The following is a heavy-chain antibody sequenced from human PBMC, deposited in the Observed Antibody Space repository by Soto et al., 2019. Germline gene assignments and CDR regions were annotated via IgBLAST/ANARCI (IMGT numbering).Heavy chain of an antibody. CDR2: IYYSGST. CDR1: GVSISSYY. V-gene: IGHV4-59*01. Sequence: SETLSLTCTVSGVSISSYYWSWIRQPPGKGLEWIGYIYYSGSTNYNPSLKSRVTISVDTSKNQFSLKLSSVTAADTAVYYCARGGLQLWFSFDYWGQGTLVTVSS. CDR3: ARGGLQLWFSFDY. J-gene: IGHJ4*02. D-gene: IGHD5-18*01.